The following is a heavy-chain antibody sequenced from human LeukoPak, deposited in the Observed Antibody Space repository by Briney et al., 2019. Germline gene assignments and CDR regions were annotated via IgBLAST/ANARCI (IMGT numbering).Heavy chain of an antibody. D-gene: IGHD2-8*01. CDR3: AREDCTNTKFFGCEDY. CDR1: GFTFRSYS. J-gene: IGHJ4*02. V-gene: IGHV3-21*06. Sequence: GGSLRLSCAASGFTFRSYSMSWVRQAPGKGLEWVSSISDSGRSMDYADSVKGRFTISIDNSKNSLYLQMNSLRADDTAVYYWAREDCTNTKFFGCEDYGAQGPLVAASS. CDR2: ISDSGRSM.